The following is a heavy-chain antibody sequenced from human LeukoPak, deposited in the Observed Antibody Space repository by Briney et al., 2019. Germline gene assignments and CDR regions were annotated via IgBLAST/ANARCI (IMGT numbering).Heavy chain of an antibody. Sequence: SETLSLTCSVSGDSLISYFWSWIRQSPGKGLEWIGYVHYSGSTNYMPSLKSRVTISVDASKKQFTLNLSSVTAADTAVYYCARDRVGLSYFDYWGQGILVTVSS. CDR3: ARDRVGLSYFDY. CDR2: VHYSGST. CDR1: GDSLISYF. J-gene: IGHJ4*02. D-gene: IGHD3-16*01. V-gene: IGHV4-59*01.